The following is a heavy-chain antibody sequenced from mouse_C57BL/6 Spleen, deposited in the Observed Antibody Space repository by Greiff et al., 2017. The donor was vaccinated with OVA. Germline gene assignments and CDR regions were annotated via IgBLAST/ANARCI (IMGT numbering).Heavy chain of an antibody. D-gene: IGHD2-5*01. V-gene: IGHV1-80*01. Sequence: QVQLQQSGAELVKPGASVKISCKASGYAFSSYWMNWVKQRPGKGLEWIGQIYPGDGDTNYNGKFKGKATLTADKSSSTAYMQLNSLTSEYSAVYFCARRHYSNSAWFADWGQGTLVTVSA. J-gene: IGHJ3*01. CDR3: ARRHYSNSAWFAD. CDR1: GYAFSSYW. CDR2: IYPGDGDT.